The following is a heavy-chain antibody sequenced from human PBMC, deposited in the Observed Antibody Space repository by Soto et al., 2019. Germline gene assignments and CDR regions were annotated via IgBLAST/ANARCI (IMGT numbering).Heavy chain of an antibody. CDR2: INPIGGST. CDR3: ARGGDIVVVTAPLYH. J-gene: IGHJ5*02. CDR1: GYTFTSYY. D-gene: IGHD2-21*02. Sequence: ASVKVSCKSSGYTFTSYYMHWVRQAPGQGLEWMGIINPIGGSTIYTQKFQGRVTMTRDTSTSTVYMELSSLRSEDTAVYYCARGGDIVVVTAPLYHWGQGTLVTVSS. V-gene: IGHV1-46*01.